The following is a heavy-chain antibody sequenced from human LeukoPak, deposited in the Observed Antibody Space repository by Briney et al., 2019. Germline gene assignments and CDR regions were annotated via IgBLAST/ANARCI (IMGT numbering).Heavy chain of an antibody. Sequence: GGSLRLSCAASGFTFSSYGMHWVRQAPGKGLEWVAVISYDGSNKYYADSVKGRFTISRGNSKNTLYLQMNSLRAEDTAVYYCATARAIYDYWGQGTLVTVSS. V-gene: IGHV3-30*03. D-gene: IGHD1-26*01. CDR3: ATARAIYDY. CDR1: GFTFSSYG. J-gene: IGHJ4*02. CDR2: ISYDGSNK.